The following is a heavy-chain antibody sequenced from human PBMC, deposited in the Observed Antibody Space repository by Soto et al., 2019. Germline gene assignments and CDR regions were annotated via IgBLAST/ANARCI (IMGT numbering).Heavy chain of an antibody. CDR3: GTSSRKDYHFAMDV. D-gene: IGHD6-6*01. J-gene: IGHJ6*02. Sequence: HPGGPLRLSCAASGFSVSSSDMSWVRQVPGEGLEWVSVIYSGGSTHDADYVKGRFSVSRDTSKNTVDLQMNSLRVDDTAVYYCGTSSRKDYHFAMDVWGQGTAVTVSS. CDR2: IYSGGST. V-gene: IGHV3-53*01. CDR1: GFSVSSSD.